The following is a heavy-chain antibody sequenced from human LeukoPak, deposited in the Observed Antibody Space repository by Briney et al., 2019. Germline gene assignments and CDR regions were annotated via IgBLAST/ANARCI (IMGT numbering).Heavy chain of an antibody. CDR2: IRYDGSNK. Sequence: GGSLRLSCAASGFTFSSYGMHWVRQAPGKGLEWVAFIRYDGSNKYYADSVKGRFTISRDNAKNSLYLQMNSLRAEDTAVYYCARDLLGWELHYFDYWGQGTLVTVSS. V-gene: IGHV3-30*02. D-gene: IGHD1-26*01. CDR1: GFTFSSYG. CDR3: ARDLLGWELHYFDY. J-gene: IGHJ4*02.